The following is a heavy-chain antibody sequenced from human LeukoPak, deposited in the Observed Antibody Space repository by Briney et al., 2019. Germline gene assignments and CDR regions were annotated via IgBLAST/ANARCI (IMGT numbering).Heavy chain of an antibody. CDR3: ARDLAYCGGDCYS. D-gene: IGHD2-21*01. V-gene: IGHV4-38-2*02. J-gene: IGHJ5*02. CDR1: GYSISSGYY. Sequence: SETLSLTCTVSGYSISSGYYWGWIRQPPGKGLEWIGSIYHRGSTYYNPSLKSRVTISVDTSKNQFSLKLSSVTAADTAVYYCARDLAYCGGDCYSWGQGTLVTVSS. CDR2: IYHRGST.